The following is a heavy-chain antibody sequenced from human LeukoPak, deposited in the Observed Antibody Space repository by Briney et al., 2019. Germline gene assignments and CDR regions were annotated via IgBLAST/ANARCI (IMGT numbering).Heavy chain of an antibody. Sequence: GGSLRLSCAGSGFSFSSYGMHWVRQAPGKGLEWMAFIRSDGGNKYYADSVKGRFTISRDNSKNTLYLQMNSLRAEDTAVYYCAKDTMATIYQFNYWGQGTLVTVSS. D-gene: IGHD5-24*01. V-gene: IGHV3-30*02. CDR1: GFSFSSYG. CDR3: AKDTMATIYQFNY. CDR2: IRSDGGNK. J-gene: IGHJ4*02.